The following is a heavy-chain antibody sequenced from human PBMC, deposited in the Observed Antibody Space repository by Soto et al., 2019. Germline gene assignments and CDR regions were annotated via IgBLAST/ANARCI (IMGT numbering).Heavy chain of an antibody. V-gene: IGHV3-7*01. CDR1: GFTFSTYW. J-gene: IGHJ5*02. D-gene: IGHD2-8*01. CDR2: INQDGSEK. Sequence: PGGSLRLSCAASGFTFSTYWMDWVRQTPGKGLEWVANINQDGSEKNYVGSVKGRFTISKDNAKNSLYLQMSSLAAEDSALYYCSRSPNAWGQGTLVTVS. CDR3: SRSPNA.